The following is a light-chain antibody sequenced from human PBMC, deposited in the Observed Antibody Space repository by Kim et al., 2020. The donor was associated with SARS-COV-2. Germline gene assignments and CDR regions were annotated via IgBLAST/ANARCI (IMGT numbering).Light chain of an antibody. V-gene: IGKV1-33*01. Sequence: DTQMTQSPSSLSASVGDRVTITCQASQDISNSLNWYQQKPGKAPKLLIYDTSNLQTGVPSRFSGSGSGTDFTFTISSLQPEDIATYYCQQYDNLPLTFGGGTKVDI. CDR3: QQYDNLPLT. CDR1: QDISNS. J-gene: IGKJ4*01. CDR2: DTS.